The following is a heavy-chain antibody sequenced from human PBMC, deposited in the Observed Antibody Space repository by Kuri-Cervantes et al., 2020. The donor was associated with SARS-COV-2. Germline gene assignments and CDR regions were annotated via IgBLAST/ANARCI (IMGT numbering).Heavy chain of an antibody. CDR1: GFTFSSYG. V-gene: IGHV3-30*02. D-gene: IGHD2-8*01. CDR2: IRYDGSNK. J-gene: IGHJ6*03. Sequence: GGSLRLSCAASGFTFSSYGMHWVRQAPGKGLEWVAFIRYDGSNKYYADSVKGRFTISRDNSKNTLYLQMNSLRAEDTAVYYCAKVNGPGYYYYYMDVWGKGTTVTVSS. CDR3: AKVNGPGYYYYYMDV.